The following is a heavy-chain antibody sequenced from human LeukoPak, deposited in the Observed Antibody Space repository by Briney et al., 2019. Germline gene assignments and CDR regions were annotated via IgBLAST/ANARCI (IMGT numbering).Heavy chain of an antibody. CDR2: INWNGSGA. V-gene: IGHV3-20*04. J-gene: IGHJ6*03. CDR3: AKQGRDWLRDYYYYMDV. Sequence: PGGSLRLSCAASGFTFDDYGMSWVRHVPGKGLEWVSGINWNGSGAGYADSVKGRFTISRDNSKNTVYLQMNSLRAEDTAVYYCAKQGRDWLRDYYYYMDVWGKGTTVTISS. CDR1: GFTFDDYG. D-gene: IGHD3-9*01.